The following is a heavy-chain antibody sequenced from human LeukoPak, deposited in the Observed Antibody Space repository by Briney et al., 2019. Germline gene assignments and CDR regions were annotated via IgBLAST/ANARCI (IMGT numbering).Heavy chain of an antibody. Sequence: KPSQTLSLTCAVSGGSISSGGYSWSWIRQPPGKGLEWIGYIYHSGSTYYNPSLKSRVTISVDRSKNQFSLKLSSVTAADTAVYYCARAVGYYYDSSGYFAAFDIWAKGQWSPSLQ. D-gene: IGHD3-22*01. CDR3: ARAVGYYYDSSGYFAAFDI. J-gene: IGHJ3*02. V-gene: IGHV4-30-2*01. CDR1: GGSISSGGYS. CDR2: IYHSGST.